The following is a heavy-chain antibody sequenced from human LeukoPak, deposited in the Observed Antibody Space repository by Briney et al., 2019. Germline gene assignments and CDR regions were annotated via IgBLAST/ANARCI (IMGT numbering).Heavy chain of an antibody. D-gene: IGHD2-2*01. J-gene: IGHJ4*02. V-gene: IGHV5-51*01. CDR2: IYPGDSDT. CDR3: ARHALVVPAAIGRRSRLPDC. Sequence: GESLKISCKGSGYSFTSYWIGWVRQLPGKGLEWMGIIYPGDSDTRYSPSFQGQVTISADKSISTAYLQWSSLKASDTAMYYCARHALVVPAAIGRRSRLPDCWGQGTLVTVSS. CDR1: GYSFTSYW.